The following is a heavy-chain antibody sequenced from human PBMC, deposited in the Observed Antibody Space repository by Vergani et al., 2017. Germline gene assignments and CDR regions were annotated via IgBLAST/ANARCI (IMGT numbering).Heavy chain of an antibody. CDR3: ARGYGDLDY. J-gene: IGHJ4*02. Sequence: QVQLQESGPGLVKPSETLSLTCTVSGGSISNSNYYWGWIRQPPGKGLEWIGSIYFSEYTYYNPSLMSRVTISVDTSKNQFSLKLSSVTAADTAVYYCARGYGDLDYWGQGTLVTVSS. V-gene: IGHV4-39*07. D-gene: IGHD4-17*01. CDR2: IYFSEYT. CDR1: GGSISNSNYY.